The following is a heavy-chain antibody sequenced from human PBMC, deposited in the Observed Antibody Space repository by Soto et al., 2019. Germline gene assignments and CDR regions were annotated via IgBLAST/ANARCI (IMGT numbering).Heavy chain of an antibody. D-gene: IGHD3-16*02. CDR1: GYTFTSYG. Sequence: ASVKVSCKASGYTFTSYGISWVRQAPGQGLEWMGWISAYNGNTNYAQKPQGRVTMTTDTSTSTAYMELRSLRSDDTAVYYCARGYRPTQGPHYYYYMDVWGKGTTVTVSS. CDR3: ARGYRPTQGPHYYYYMDV. CDR2: ISAYNGNT. J-gene: IGHJ6*03. V-gene: IGHV1-18*01.